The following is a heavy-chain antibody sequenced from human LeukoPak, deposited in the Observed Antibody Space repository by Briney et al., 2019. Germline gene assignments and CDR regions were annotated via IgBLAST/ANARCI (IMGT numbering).Heavy chain of an antibody. CDR2: IIPIFGTA. Sequence: SVKVSCKASGGTFSSYAISWVRQAPGQGLEWMGGIIPIFGTANYAQKFQGRVTITADESTSTAYMELSSLRSEDTAVYYCARDGLHVDQGDYAFDIWGQGTMVTVSS. V-gene: IGHV1-69*13. D-gene: IGHD3-10*01. CDR1: GGTFSSYA. CDR3: ARDGLHVDQGDYAFDI. J-gene: IGHJ3*02.